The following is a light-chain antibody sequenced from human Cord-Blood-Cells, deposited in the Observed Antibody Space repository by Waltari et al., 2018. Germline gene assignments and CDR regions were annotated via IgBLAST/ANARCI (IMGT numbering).Light chain of an antibody. Sequence: EIVLTQSPATPSLSPGERATLSCRASQSVSSYLAWYQQKPGQAPRLLIYDASNRATGIPARFSGSGSGTDFTLTISSLEPEDFAVYYCQQRSNWWTFGQGTKVEIE. J-gene: IGKJ1*01. CDR2: DAS. CDR1: QSVSSY. CDR3: QQRSNWWT. V-gene: IGKV3-11*01.